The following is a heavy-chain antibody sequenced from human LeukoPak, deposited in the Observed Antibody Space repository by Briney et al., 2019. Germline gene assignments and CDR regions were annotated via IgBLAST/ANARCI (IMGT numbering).Heavy chain of an antibody. D-gene: IGHD1-26*01. CDR3: ARDVGASAPDAFDI. Sequence: GGSLRLSCAASGFTFNNYAMNWVRQAPGKGLEWVSSISSSSNYIYYADSVKGRFTFSRDNAKNSLYLQMNSLRAEDMDVYYCARDVGASAPDAFDIWGQGTMVTVSS. CDR2: ISSSSNYI. J-gene: IGHJ3*02. V-gene: IGHV3-21*01. CDR1: GFTFNNYA.